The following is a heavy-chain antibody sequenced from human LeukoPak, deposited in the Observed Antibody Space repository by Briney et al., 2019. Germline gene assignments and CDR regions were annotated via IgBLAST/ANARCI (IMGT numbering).Heavy chain of an antibody. J-gene: IGHJ6*03. CDR2: INNSGTT. CDR1: GGSFSGYY. CDR3: ASSRGYTSGLWYYYMDV. V-gene: IGHV4-34*01. D-gene: IGHD6-25*01. Sequence: SDTLSLTCAVYGGSFSGYYWRWIRKPPGTGLEWLAEINNSGTTNYNPSLKGRVTISIDTSKNQFSLKLSSVTAADTAVYYCASSRGYTSGLWYYYMDVWGEGTTVTVSS.